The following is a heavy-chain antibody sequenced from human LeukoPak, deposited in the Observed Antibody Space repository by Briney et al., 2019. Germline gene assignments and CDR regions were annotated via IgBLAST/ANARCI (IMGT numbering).Heavy chain of an antibody. D-gene: IGHD3-3*01. V-gene: IGHV3-21*01. CDR3: ARSPFWSGNIIGFGWFDP. CDR1: GFTFSSYS. J-gene: IGHJ5*02. Sequence: PGRSLRLSCAASGFTFSSYSMNWVRQAPGKGLEWVSSISSSSSYIYYADSVKGRFTISRDNAKNSLYLQMNSLRAEDTAVYYCARSPFWSGNIIGFGWFDPWGQGTLVTVSS. CDR2: ISSSSSYI.